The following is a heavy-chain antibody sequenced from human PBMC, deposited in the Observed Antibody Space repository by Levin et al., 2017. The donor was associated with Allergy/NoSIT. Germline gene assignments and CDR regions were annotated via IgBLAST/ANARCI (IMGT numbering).Heavy chain of an antibody. V-gene: IGHV1-18*01. CDR2: ISAYNGNT. D-gene: IGHD1-1*01. Sequence: MPGGSLRLSCKASGYTFISYGISWVRQAPGQGLEWMGWISAYNGNTNYAQKLQGRVTMTTDTSTSTAYMELRSLRSDDTAVYYCARDRLTRTGPNYYYYGMDVWGQGTTVTVSS. CDR3: ARDRLTRTGPNYYYYGMDV. J-gene: IGHJ6*02. CDR1: GYTFISYG.